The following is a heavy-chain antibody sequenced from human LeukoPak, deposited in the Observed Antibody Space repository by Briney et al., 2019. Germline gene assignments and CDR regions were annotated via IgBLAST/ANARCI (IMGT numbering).Heavy chain of an antibody. CDR2: VNTDGSST. CDR1: GFTFSTYW. V-gene: IGHV3-74*01. Sequence: GGSLRLSCAASGFTFSTYWMHWVRQAPGKGLVWVSRVNTDGSSTTYADSVRGRFTISRDNAKNTLYLQMNSLRAEDTAVYYYATQWELRYWGQGTLVTVSS. CDR3: ATQWELRY. J-gene: IGHJ4*02. D-gene: IGHD1-26*01.